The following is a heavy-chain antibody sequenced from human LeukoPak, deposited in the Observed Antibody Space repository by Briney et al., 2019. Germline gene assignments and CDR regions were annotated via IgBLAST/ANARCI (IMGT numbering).Heavy chain of an antibody. D-gene: IGHD4-23*01. J-gene: IGHJ4*02. Sequence: ASVKVSCKASGGTFSSYAISWVRQAPGQGLEWMGGIIPIFGTANYAQKFQGRVTITADESTSTAYMELSSLRSEDTAVYYCARVYRSDYGGNSADDYWGQGTLVTVSS. CDR2: IIPIFGTA. V-gene: IGHV1-69*13. CDR1: GGTFSSYA. CDR3: ARVYRSDYGGNSADDY.